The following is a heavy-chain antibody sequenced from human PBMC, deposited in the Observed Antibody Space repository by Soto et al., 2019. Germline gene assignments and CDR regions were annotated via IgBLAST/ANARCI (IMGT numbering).Heavy chain of an antibody. CDR1: GFTFSSYG. V-gene: IGHV3-30*03. CDR3: ARALMKTVTTSLSY. Sequence: QVQLVESGGGVVQPGRSLRLSCAASGFTFSSYGMHWVRQAPGKGLEWVAVISYDGSNKYYADSVKGRFTISRDNSKNTLYLQMYSLRAEDTAVYYCARALMKTVTTSLSYWGQGTLVTVST. J-gene: IGHJ4*02. CDR2: ISYDGSNK. D-gene: IGHD4-4*01.